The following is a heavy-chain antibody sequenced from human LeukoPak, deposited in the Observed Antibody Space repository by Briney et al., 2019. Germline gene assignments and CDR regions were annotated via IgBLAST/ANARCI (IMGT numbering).Heavy chain of an antibody. V-gene: IGHV4-34*01. CDR1: GGSFSGYY. Sequence: SETLSLTCAVYGGSFSGYYWSWIRQPPGKGLEWIGEINHSGSTNYNPSLKSRVIISVDTSKNQFSLKLSSVTAADTAVYYCARSPTTVTTSNWFDPWGQGTLVTVSS. CDR3: ARSPTTVTTSNWFDP. CDR2: INHSGST. D-gene: IGHD4-11*01. J-gene: IGHJ5*02.